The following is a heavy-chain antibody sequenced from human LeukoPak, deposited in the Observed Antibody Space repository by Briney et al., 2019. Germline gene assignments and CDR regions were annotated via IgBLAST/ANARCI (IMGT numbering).Heavy chain of an antibody. J-gene: IGHJ4*02. CDR2: IKQDGSEK. V-gene: IGHV3-7*01. CDR1: GFTFSSYW. CDR3: AGALGWLPENY. D-gene: IGHD5-24*01. Sequence: GGSLRLSCAASGFTFSSYWMSWVRQAPGKGLEWVANIKQDGSEKDYVDSVKGRFTISRDNAKNSLYLQMNSLRAEDTAVYYCAGALGWLPENYWGQGTLVTVSS.